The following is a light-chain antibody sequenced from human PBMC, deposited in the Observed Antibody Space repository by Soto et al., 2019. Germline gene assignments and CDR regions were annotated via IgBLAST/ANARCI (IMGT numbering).Light chain of an antibody. Sequence: EIVMTQSPATLSVSPGERATSSCRASQSVSSNLAWYQQKPGQAPRLLIYGASTRATGIPARFSGSGSGTEFTLTISSLQSEDFAVYYCQQYNNWPVWSFGQGTKVEIK. CDR1: QSVSSN. CDR3: QQYNNWPVWS. V-gene: IGKV3-15*01. J-gene: IGKJ1*01. CDR2: GAS.